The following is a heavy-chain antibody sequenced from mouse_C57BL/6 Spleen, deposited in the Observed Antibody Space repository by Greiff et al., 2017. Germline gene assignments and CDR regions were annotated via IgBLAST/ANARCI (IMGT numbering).Heavy chain of an antibody. J-gene: IGHJ3*01. CDR3: TSYSNWAY. D-gene: IGHD2-5*01. V-gene: IGHV14-4*01. CDR1: GFNIKDDY. CDR2: IDPENGDT. Sequence: EVKLMESGAELVRPGASVKLSCTASGFNIKDDYMHWVKQRPEQGLEWIGWIDPENGDTEYASKFQGKATITADTSSNTAYLQLSSLTSEDTAVYYCTSYSNWAYWGQGTLVTVSA.